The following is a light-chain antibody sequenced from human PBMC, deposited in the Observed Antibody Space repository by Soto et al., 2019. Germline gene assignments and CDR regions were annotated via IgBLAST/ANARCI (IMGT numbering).Light chain of an antibody. J-gene: IGLJ3*02. CDR2: EVN. V-gene: IGLV2-14*01. CDR1: SSDVGAYIY. Sequence: QSALTQPASVSGSPGQSITISCTGTSSDVGAYIYVSWYQQHPGKAPKLIIYEVNNRPSGVSNRFSGSKSGNTASLTISGLQAEDEADYYCSSYTTSRTLVFGGGTKLTVL. CDR3: SSYTTSRTLV.